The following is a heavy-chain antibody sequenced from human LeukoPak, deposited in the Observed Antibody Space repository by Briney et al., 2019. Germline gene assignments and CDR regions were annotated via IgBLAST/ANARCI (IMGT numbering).Heavy chain of an antibody. CDR1: GGSISSSSYY. J-gene: IGHJ4*02. CDR2: IYYSGST. Sequence: SETLSLTCTVPGGSISSSSYYWGWIRQPPGKGLEWIGSIYYSGSTYYNPSLKSRVTISVDTSKNQFSLKLSSVTAADTAVYYCATQDGGAYSSSWYGIWGQGTLVTVSS. CDR3: ATQDGGAYSSSWYGI. D-gene: IGHD6-13*01. V-gene: IGHV4-39*07.